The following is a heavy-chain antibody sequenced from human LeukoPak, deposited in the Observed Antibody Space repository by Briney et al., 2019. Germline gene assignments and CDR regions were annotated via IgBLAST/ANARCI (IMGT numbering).Heavy chain of an antibody. CDR1: GFTFSSYS. Sequence: GGSLRLSCAASGFTFSSYSMNWVRQAPGKGLGWASSISSSSSYIYYADSVKGRFTISRDNAKNSLYLQMNSLRAEHPAVYHCARDANYGVWGSSEDDPWGQGTLVTVSS. V-gene: IGHV3-21*01. J-gene: IGHJ5*02. D-gene: IGHD3-16*01. CDR3: ARDANYGVWGSSEDDP. CDR2: ISSSSSYI.